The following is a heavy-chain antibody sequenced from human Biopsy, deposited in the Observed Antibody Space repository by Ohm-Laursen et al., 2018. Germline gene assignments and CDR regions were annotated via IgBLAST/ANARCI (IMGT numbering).Heavy chain of an antibody. J-gene: IGHJ4*02. Sequence: SVKVSCKASGYTFTRYYIHWVRQAPGQGLGWMGWISPKSGGTNYAQKFQGNITMTKNTSMSTAYMEMSRLRSDDTAVYYCALQSVAQMKNFDYWGQGTLVTVSS. CDR3: ALQSVAQMKNFDY. V-gene: IGHV1-2*02. CDR1: GYTFTRYY. CDR2: ISPKSGGT. D-gene: IGHD6-19*01.